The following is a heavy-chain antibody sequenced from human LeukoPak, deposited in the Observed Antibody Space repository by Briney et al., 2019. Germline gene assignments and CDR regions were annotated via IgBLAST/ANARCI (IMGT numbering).Heavy chain of an antibody. D-gene: IGHD1-26*01. CDR3: AAAVLVGATMDDY. J-gene: IGHJ4*02. CDR1: GFTFTSSA. CDR2: IVVGSGNT. Sequence: ASVKVSCNASGFTFTSSAMQWVRQARGQRLEWIGWIVVGSGNTNYAQKFQERVTITRDMSTSTAYMELSSLRSEDTAVYYCAAAVLVGATMDDYWGQGTLVTVSS. V-gene: IGHV1-58*02.